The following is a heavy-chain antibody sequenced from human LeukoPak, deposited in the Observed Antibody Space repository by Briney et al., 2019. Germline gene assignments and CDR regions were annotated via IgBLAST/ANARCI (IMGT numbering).Heavy chain of an antibody. CDR3: ARGVGQWLALDY. D-gene: IGHD6-19*01. CDR1: GYTSTNYG. J-gene: IGHJ4*02. Sequence: ASVKVSCKASGYTSTNYGINWVRQAPGQGLEWVGWISAYNDNTNYAQKLQGRVTMTTDTSTSTAYMELRSLRSDDTAVYYCARGVGQWLALDYWGQGTLVTVSS. CDR2: ISAYNDNT. V-gene: IGHV1-18*01.